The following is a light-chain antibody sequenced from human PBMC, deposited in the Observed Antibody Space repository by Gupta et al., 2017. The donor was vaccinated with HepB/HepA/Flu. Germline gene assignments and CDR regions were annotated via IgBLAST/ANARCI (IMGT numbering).Light chain of an antibody. Sequence: SSELTQHPAVSVALGQTVRITCQGDSLRSYYASWYQQKPGQAPVLVIYGKNNRPSGIPDRFSGSSSGNTASLTITGAQAEDEADYYCNSRDSSGNPIGVFGGGTKLTVL. CDR3: NSRDSSGNPIGV. CDR2: GKN. V-gene: IGLV3-19*01. J-gene: IGLJ2*01. CDR1: SLRSYY.